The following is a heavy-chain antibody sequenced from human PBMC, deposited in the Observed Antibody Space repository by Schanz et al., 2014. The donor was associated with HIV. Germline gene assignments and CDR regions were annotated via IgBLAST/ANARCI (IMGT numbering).Heavy chain of an antibody. CDR2: INHRGLT. D-gene: IGHD5-12*01. CDR3: ARAKWPPRNRHFDF. V-gene: IGHV4-34*01. J-gene: IGHJ4*02. Sequence: QVQLHQWGAGLLKPSETLSLTCAVYGGSFSAYYWSWIRQPPGKGLEWIGEINHRGLTNYNPSLESRVTKSMETSKNHFSLKLESGTAADTAVYYCARAKWPPRNRHFDFWGQGNLVTVS. CDR1: GGSFSAYY.